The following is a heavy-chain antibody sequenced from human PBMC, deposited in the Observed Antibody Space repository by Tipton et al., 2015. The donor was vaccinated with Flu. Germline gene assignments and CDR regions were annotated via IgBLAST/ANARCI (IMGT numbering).Heavy chain of an antibody. V-gene: IGHV4-59*08. CDR3: ARQVTYYYGSGSYYSYYYGMDV. J-gene: IGHJ6*02. D-gene: IGHD3-10*01. CDR1: GDSITNYY. CDR2: IYYSGST. Sequence: TLSLTCNVSGDSITNYYWSWIRQPPGKGLEWIGYIYYSGSTNYNPSLKSRVTISVDTSKNQFSLKLSSVTAADTAVYYCARQVTYYYGSGSYYSYYYGMDVWGQGTTVTVSS.